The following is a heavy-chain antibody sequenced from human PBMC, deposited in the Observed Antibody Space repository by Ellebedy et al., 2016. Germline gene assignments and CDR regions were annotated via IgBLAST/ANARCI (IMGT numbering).Heavy chain of an antibody. Sequence: GESLKISCAASGFTFSSYGMHWVRQAPGKGLEWVAVISYDGSNKYYADSVKGRFTISRDNSKNTLYLQMNSLRAEDTAVYYCARDKDLRYYFDYWGQGTLVTVSS. V-gene: IGHV3-30*03. CDR2: ISYDGSNK. CDR3: ARDKDLRYYFDY. J-gene: IGHJ4*02. CDR1: GFTFSSYG.